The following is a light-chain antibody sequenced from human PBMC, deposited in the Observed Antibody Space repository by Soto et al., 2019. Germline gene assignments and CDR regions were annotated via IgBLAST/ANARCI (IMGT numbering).Light chain of an antibody. CDR3: ETGDSSLKGYLV. CDR2: DNY. V-gene: IGLV1-51*01. CDR1: SSNIGDNF. J-gene: IGLJ2*01. Sequence: QSVLTQPPSVSAAPGQKVTISCSGSSSNIGDNFVSWYQHLPGTAPKLLIYDNYKRPSGILDRFSGSKAGTSATLDITGPQRGDEADYYGETGDSSLKGYLVFGGGTKLPAL.